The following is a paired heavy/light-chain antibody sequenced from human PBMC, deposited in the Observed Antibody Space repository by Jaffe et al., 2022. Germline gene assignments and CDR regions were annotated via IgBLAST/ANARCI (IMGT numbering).Light chain of an antibody. CDR3: QKYNSAPWT. V-gene: IGKV1-27*01. CDR2: AAS. Sequence: DIQMTQSPSSLSASVGDRVTITCRASQGISNFLAWYQQKPGKVPKLLIYAASTLRSGVPSRFSGSGSGTDFTLTISSLQPEDVATYYCQKYNSAPWTFGQGTKVEIK. CDR1: QGISNF. J-gene: IGKJ1*01.
Heavy chain of an antibody. J-gene: IGHJ4*02. Sequence: EVQLVESGGGLVQPGRSLRLSCAASGFTFSDYGMSWVRQAPGKGLEWLGFIRIKVYGGTTEHAASVEGRFTISRDDSKSIAYLQMNSLKIEDTAVYYCTRHLLGGIEVAQRGDYWGQGTLVTVSS. CDR1: GFTFSDYG. V-gene: IGHV3-49*04. CDR2: IRIKVYGGTT. CDR3: TRHLLGGIEVAQRGDY. D-gene: IGHD6-19*01.